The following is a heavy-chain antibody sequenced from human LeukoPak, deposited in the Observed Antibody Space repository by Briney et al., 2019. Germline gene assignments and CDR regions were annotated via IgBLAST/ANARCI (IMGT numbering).Heavy chain of an antibody. D-gene: IGHD6-19*01. V-gene: IGHV4-39*07. CDR3: AIGPSRWSLNQGDAFDL. CDR1: GDSIRSDYFH. CDR2: VSYSGRP. Sequence: PSETLSLTCAISGDSIRSDYFHWGWIRQSPVKGLEWIGTVSYSGRPYYRESLKSRLTIKLDMSKNLFSLRLTSVTAADTAVYFCAIGPSRWSLNQGDAFDLWGQGTTVIVSS. J-gene: IGHJ3*01.